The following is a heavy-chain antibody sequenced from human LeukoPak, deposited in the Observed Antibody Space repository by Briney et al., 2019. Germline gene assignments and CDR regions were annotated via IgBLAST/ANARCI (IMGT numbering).Heavy chain of an antibody. D-gene: IGHD6-13*01. CDR2: ISYDGSNK. CDR3: AKVLPEGTSAKIGYSSSWYHPYYYYGMDV. J-gene: IGHJ6*02. V-gene: IGHV3-30*18. Sequence: PGGSLRLSCAASGFTFSSYGMHWVRQAPGKGLEWVAVISYDGSNKYYADSVKGRFTISRDNSKNTLYPQMNSLRAEDTAVYYCAKVLPEGTSAKIGYSSSWYHPYYYYGMDVWGQGTTVTVSS. CDR1: GFTFSSYG.